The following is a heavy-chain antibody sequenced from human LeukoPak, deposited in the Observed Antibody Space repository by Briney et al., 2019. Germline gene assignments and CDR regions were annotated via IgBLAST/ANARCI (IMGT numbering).Heavy chain of an antibody. CDR3: ARAQGQRYSSSDYFDY. J-gene: IGHJ4*02. D-gene: IGHD6-6*01. CDR1: GFTFSSYG. V-gene: IGHV3-30*03. CDR2: ISYDGSNK. Sequence: GGSLRLSCAASGFTFSSYGMHWVRQAPGKGLEWVAVISYDGSNKYYADSVKGRFTISRDNSKSTLYLQMNSLRAEDTAVYYCARAQGQRYSSSDYFDYWGQGTLVTVSS.